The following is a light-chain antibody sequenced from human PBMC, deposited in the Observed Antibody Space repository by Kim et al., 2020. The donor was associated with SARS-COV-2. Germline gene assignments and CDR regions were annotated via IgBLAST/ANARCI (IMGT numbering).Light chain of an antibody. V-gene: IGKV1-39*01. J-gene: IGKJ1*01. Sequence: SASVGDRVTITCRASQTISNYLNWYQQKTGEAPRLLIYGASSLERGVPSRFSGSGSGTDFTLTIGSLQPEDFGTYYCQQSYSIRTFGQGTKVEIK. CDR3: QQSYSIRT. CDR1: QTISNY. CDR2: GAS.